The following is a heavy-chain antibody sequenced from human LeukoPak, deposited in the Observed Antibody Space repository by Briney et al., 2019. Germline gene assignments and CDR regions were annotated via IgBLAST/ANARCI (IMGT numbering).Heavy chain of an antibody. CDR2: ISSSSSDI. V-gene: IGHV3-21*01. J-gene: IGHJ6*02. Sequence: PGGSPRLSCAASGFTFRSYSMNWVRQAPGKGLEWVSSISSSSSDIYYVDSVKGRFTISRDNAKNSLYLQMNSLRAEDTAVYYCARVSNYYGSGRDDGMDVWGQGTTVTVSS. D-gene: IGHD3-10*01. CDR1: GFTFRSYS. CDR3: ARVSNYYGSGRDDGMDV.